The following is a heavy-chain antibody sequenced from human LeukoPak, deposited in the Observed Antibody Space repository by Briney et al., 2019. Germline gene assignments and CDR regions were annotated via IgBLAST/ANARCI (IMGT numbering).Heavy chain of an antibody. CDR1: GFTFRSYA. J-gene: IGHJ6*03. V-gene: IGHV3-23*01. CDR2: IIDSGDIT. D-gene: IGHD3-16*01. Sequence: GSLRLSCEASGFTFRSYAMSRVRQAPGEGLEWVSGIIDSGDITYYANSVKGRFTISRDNSKNTLYLQMNSLRAEDTAVYYCAKLGGQEVYNYYVGVWGKGTTVAVSS. CDR3: AKLGGQEVYNYYVGV.